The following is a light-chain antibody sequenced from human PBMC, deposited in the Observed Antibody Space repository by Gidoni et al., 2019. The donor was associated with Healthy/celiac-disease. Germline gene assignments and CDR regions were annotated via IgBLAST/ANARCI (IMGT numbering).Light chain of an antibody. Sequence: DIQMTQSPSTLSASVGDRVTITCRASQSISSWLDWDQQKPGKAPKLLLYKASSLESGVTSRFSGSGCGKEIPLTSSSLQPDDFATYYCQQYNRYSWTFGQGTKVEIK. CDR3: QQYNRYSWT. CDR1: QSISSW. J-gene: IGKJ1*01. V-gene: IGKV1-5*03. CDR2: KAS.